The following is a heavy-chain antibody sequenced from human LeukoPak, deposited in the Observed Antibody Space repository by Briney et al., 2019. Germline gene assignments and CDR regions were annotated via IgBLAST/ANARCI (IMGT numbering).Heavy chain of an antibody. V-gene: IGHV3-9*01. CDR1: GFTFDDYA. Sequence: GGSLRLSCAASGFTFDDYAMHWVRQAPGKGLEWVSGISWNSGSIGYADSVKGRFTISRDNAKNSLYLQMNSLRAEDTAVYYCARELGHGSCFDYWGQGTLVTVPS. CDR2: ISWNSGSI. CDR3: ARELGHGSCFDY. J-gene: IGHJ4*02. D-gene: IGHD6-13*01.